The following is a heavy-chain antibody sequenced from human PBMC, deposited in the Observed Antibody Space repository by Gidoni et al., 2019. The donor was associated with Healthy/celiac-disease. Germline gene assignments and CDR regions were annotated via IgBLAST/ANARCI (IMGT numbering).Heavy chain of an antibody. CDR2: ISGNGGST. V-gene: IGHV3-23*01. CDR3: AKVPIVVVIAAQPFDY. Sequence: EVQLLESGGGLVQPGGSLRLSCAASGFTFNNYTMSWVRQTPGKGLEWVSAISGNGGSTYYADSVKGRITISRDNSKNTLYLQMNSLRAEDTAVYYCAKVPIVVVIAAQPFDYWGQGTLVTVSS. J-gene: IGHJ4*02. D-gene: IGHD2-21*01. CDR1: GFTFNNYT.